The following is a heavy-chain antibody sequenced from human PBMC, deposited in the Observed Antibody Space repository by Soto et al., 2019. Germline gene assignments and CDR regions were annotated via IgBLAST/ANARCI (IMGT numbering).Heavy chain of an antibody. V-gene: IGHV1-46*01. Sequence: SVKVSCKASGYSFTSYFMHWVRQAPGQGFEWMGIINPSGGRTTYAQKFQGRVTMTRDTSTSTVYMELNSLRSEDTAVYYCARDGCVTATCAGGGNWFDPWGQGTPVTVSS. D-gene: IGHD3-16*01. J-gene: IGHJ5*02. CDR2: INPSGGRT. CDR1: GYSFTSYF. CDR3: ARDGCVTATCAGGGNWFDP.